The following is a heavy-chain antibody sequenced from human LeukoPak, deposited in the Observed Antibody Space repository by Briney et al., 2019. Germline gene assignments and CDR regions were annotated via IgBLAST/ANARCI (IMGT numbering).Heavy chain of an antibody. CDR1: GGAISSYY. V-gene: IGHV4-59*01. CDR3: ARDGLYDSSGYYMDS. Sequence: SETLSLTCTVSGGAISSYYWSWTRQPPGKGLEWIGYIYYSGGTKYNPSLMSRVTISVDRAQNQFSLSLRSVTAADTAVYYCARDGLYDSSGYYMDSWGQGTLVIVSS. D-gene: IGHD3-22*01. J-gene: IGHJ4*02. CDR2: IYYSGGT.